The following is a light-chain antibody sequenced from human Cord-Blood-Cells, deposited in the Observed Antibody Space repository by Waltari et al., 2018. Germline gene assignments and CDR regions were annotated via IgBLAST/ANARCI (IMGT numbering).Light chain of an antibody. CDR1: SSDVGGYNY. V-gene: IGLV2-11*01. Sequence: QSALTQPRSVSGSPGQSVTISCTGTSSDVGGYNYVSWYQQHPGKAPKLMIHDVSKRPSGVPDRFSGSKSGNTASLTISGRQAEDEADYYCCSYAGSYVFGTGTKVTVL. CDR3: CSYAGSYV. J-gene: IGLJ1*01. CDR2: DVS.